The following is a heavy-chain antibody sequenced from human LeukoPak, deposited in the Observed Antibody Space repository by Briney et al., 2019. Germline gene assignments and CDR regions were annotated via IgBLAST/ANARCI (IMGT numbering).Heavy chain of an antibody. CDR3: AKDPSDFLVDC. D-gene: IGHD2-21*02. V-gene: IGHV3-48*03. CDR2: ISSSGSTI. J-gene: IGHJ4*02. CDR1: GFTFSSYE. Sequence: GGSLRLSCAASGFTFSSYEMNWVRQAPGKGLEWVSYISSSGSTIYYADSVKGRFTISRDNAKNSLYLQMNSLRAEDTAVYYCAKDPSDFLVDCWGQGTLVTVSS.